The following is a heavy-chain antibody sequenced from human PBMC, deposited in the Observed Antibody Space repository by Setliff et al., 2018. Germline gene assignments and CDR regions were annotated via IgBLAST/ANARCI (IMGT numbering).Heavy chain of an antibody. D-gene: IGHD6-19*01. Sequence: ASETLSLTCTVSDVSISGYYWSWIRQPPGKGLEWIGYIHSSGSTYYNPSLKSRVTISVDTSKNQFSLKLDSVIVADTAVYYCASNPFNSGPPYYFDYWGQGTLVTVSS. V-gene: IGHV4-4*08. J-gene: IGHJ4*02. CDR2: IHSSGST. CDR3: ASNPFNSGPPYYFDY. CDR1: DVSISGYY.